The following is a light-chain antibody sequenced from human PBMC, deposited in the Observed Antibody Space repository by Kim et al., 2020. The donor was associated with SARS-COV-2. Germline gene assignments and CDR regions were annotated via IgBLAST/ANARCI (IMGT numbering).Light chain of an antibody. CDR1: QGISTK. J-gene: IGKJ1*01. Sequence: ALVGDRVTTTCRASQGISTKLAWYQQKPGKVPNLLIYDASALQSGVPSRFSGSGSGTDFTLTISSLQPEDFATYYCQKYNVAPWTFGQGTKVDIK. CDR2: DAS. CDR3: QKYNVAPWT. V-gene: IGKV1-27*01.